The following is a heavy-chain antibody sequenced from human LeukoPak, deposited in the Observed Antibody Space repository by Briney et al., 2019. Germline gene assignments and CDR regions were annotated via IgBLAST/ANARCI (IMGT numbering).Heavy chain of an antibody. CDR3: AREFSRGYTLEGPA. Sequence: ASVKVSCKASGGTFSSYAISWVRQAPGQGLEWMGGIIPIFGTANYAQKFQGRVTITTDESTSTAYMELSSLRSEDTAVYYCAREFSRGYTLEGPAWGQGTLVTVSS. V-gene: IGHV1-69*05. D-gene: IGHD3-16*02. CDR1: GGTFSSYA. J-gene: IGHJ5*02. CDR2: IIPIFGTA.